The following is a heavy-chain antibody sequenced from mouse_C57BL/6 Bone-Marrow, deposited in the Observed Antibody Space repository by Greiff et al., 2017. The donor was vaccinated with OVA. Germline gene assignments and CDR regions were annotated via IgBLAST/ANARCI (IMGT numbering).Heavy chain of an antibody. V-gene: IGHV5-6*01. CDR2: ISSGGSYT. CDR1: GFTFSSYG. J-gene: IGHJ3*01. D-gene: IGHD4-1*01. CDR3: ARHETGKAWFAY. Sequence: EVQGVESGGDLVKPGGSLKLSCAASGFTFSSYGMSWVRQTPDKRLEWVATISSGGSYTYYPDSVKGRFTISRDNAKKTLYLQMSSLKSEDTAMYYCARHETGKAWFAYWGQGTLVTVSA.